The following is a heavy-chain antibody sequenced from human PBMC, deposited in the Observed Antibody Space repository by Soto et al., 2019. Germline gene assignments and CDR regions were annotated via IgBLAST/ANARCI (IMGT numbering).Heavy chain of an antibody. D-gene: IGHD5-18*01. Sequence: PSETLSLTCTVSGGSFSSSSYYWGWIRQPPGKGLEWIGSIYYSGSTYYNPSLKSRVTISVDTSKNQFSLKLSSVTAADTAVYYCARRRVDTAMEEDYYGMDVWGQGTTVTVSS. V-gene: IGHV4-39*01. CDR3: ARRRVDTAMEEDYYGMDV. CDR1: GGSFSSSSYY. CDR2: IYYSGST. J-gene: IGHJ6*02.